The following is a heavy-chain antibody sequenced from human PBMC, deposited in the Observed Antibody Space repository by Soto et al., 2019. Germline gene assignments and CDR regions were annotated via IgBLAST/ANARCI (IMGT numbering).Heavy chain of an antibody. J-gene: IGHJ2*01. Sequence: QVQLVQSGAEVKKPGSSVKVSCKASGGTFSSYAISWVRQAPGQGLEWMGGIIPIFGTANYAQKFQGRVTITADESTSTAYMELSSLRSEDTAVYYCATPLPSYSNDWYFDLWGRGTLVTVSS. CDR3: ATPLPSYSNDWYFDL. CDR1: GGTFSSYA. CDR2: IIPIFGTA. V-gene: IGHV1-69*01. D-gene: IGHD4-4*01.